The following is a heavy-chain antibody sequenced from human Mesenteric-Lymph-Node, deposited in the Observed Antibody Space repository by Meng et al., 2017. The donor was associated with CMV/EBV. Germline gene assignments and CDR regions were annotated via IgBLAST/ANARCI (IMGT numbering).Heavy chain of an antibody. Sequence: LSLTCAASGFTFSTYPMSWVRQAPEKGLDWVSSISESGGGTYYADSVKGRFTISRDNSKNTLYLQINRLRVEDTAVYYCAKQNTGGHDYWGQGTLVTVSS. V-gene: IGHV3-23*01. CDR2: ISESGGGT. J-gene: IGHJ4*02. CDR1: GFTFSTYP. CDR3: AKQNTGGHDY. D-gene: IGHD7-27*01.